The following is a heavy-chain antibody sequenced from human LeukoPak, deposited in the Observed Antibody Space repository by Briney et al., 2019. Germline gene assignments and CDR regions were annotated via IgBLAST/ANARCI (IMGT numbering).Heavy chain of an antibody. CDR3: ARDYTINYYDSSGFDY. V-gene: IGHV3-21*01. D-gene: IGHD3-22*01. J-gene: IGHJ4*02. CDR2: ISSSSSYI. Sequence: GGPLRLSCAASGFTFSSYSMNWVRQAPGKGLEWVSSISSSSSYIYYADSVKGRLTISRDNAKNSLYLQMNSLRAEDTAVYYCARDYTINYYDSSGFDYWGQGTLVTVSS. CDR1: GFTFSSYS.